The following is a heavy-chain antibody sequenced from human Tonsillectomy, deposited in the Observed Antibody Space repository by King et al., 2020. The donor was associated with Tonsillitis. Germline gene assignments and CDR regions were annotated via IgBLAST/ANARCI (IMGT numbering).Heavy chain of an antibody. Sequence: VQLVESGGGVVQPGRSLRLSCAASGFTFSSYGMYWVRQAPGKGLEWVAVIWYNGSNKYYADSVKGRFTISRDNSKDTLYLQMNSLRADDTAVYYCARDPHYGDYPDYWGQGTLVTVSS. CDR3: ARDPHYGDYPDY. CDR2: IWYNGSNK. J-gene: IGHJ4*02. D-gene: IGHD4-17*01. V-gene: IGHV3-33*08. CDR1: GFTFSSYG.